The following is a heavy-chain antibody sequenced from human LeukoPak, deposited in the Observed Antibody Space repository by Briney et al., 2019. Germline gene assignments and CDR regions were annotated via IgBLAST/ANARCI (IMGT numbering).Heavy chain of an antibody. J-gene: IGHJ4*02. Sequence: ASVKVSCKASGYTFTSYGINWVRQATGQGLEWMGWMNPNSGNTGYAQKFQGRVTMTRNTSISTAYMGLSSLRSEDTAVYYCARGLQYYDYVWGSYDYWGQGTLVTVSS. D-gene: IGHD3-16*01. CDR1: GYTFTSYG. CDR3: ARGLQYYDYVWGSYDY. V-gene: IGHV1-8*01. CDR2: MNPNSGNT.